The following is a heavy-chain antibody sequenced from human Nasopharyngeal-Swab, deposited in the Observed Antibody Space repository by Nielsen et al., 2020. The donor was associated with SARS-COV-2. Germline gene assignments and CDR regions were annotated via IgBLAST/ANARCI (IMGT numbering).Heavy chain of an antibody. J-gene: IGHJ5*02. CDR3: AREHCSSTSCYENWFDP. D-gene: IGHD2-2*01. CDR2: INHSGST. CDR1: GGSFSGFY. V-gene: IGHV4-34*01. Sequence: SETLSLTCAVYGGSFSGFYWSWIRQSPEKGLEWIGEINHSGSTNYNPSLKSRVTMSVDTSKNQFSLKLSSVTAADTAVYYCAREHCSSTSCYENWFDPWGQGTLVTVSS.